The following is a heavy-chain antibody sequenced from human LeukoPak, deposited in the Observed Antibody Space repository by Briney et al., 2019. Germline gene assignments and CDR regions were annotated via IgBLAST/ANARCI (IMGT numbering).Heavy chain of an antibody. CDR3: TRVLEAGIFWFDY. J-gene: IGHJ5*01. D-gene: IGHD1-1*01. V-gene: IGHV3-72*01. CDR2: IRNKVKSYTT. Sequence: PGGSLRLSCAASGFTFSDHYMDWVRQAPGRGPEWVGRIRNKVKSYTTDYAASVKGRFTVSRDDSKNSLYLQMNSLKIEDTAVYYCTRVLEAGIFWFDYWGQGTLVIVSS. CDR1: GFTFSDHY.